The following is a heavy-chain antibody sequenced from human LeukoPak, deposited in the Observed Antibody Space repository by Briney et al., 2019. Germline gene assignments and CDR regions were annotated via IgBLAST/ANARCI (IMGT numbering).Heavy chain of an antibody. J-gene: IGHJ3*02. CDR1: GGTFSSYA. D-gene: IGHD2-2*01. Sequence: SVKVSCKASGGTFSSYAISWVRQAPGQGLEWMGGIIPIFGTANYAQKFQGRVTITADESTSTAYMELSSLRAEDTAVYYCAKDTSDIVVVPAAIPGNAFDIWGQGTMVTVSS. CDR3: AKDTSDIVVVPAAIPGNAFDI. V-gene: IGHV1-69*13. CDR2: IIPIFGTA.